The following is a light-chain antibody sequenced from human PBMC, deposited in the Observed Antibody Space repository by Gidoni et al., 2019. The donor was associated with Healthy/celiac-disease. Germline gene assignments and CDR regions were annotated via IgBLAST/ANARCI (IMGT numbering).Light chain of an antibody. CDR2: EVS. CDR3: CSYAGSSTVV. Sequence: QSALTQPASVSGSPGQSITISCTGTSSDVGSYHLVSWYQQHPGKAPKRMIYEVSTRPSGVSNRFSGSKSGNTASLTISGLQAEDDAYYYCCSYAGSSTVVFGGGTKLTVL. V-gene: IGLV2-23*02. CDR1: SSDVGSYHL. J-gene: IGLJ2*01.